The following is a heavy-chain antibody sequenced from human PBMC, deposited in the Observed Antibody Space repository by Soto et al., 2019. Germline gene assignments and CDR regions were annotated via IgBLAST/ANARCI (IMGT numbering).Heavy chain of an antibody. D-gene: IGHD5-12*01. CDR1: GGTFSSYA. Sequence: QVQLVQSGAEVKKPGSSVKVSCKASGGTFSSYAISWVRQAPGQGLEWMGGIIPIFGTANYAQKFQGRVTITADESTSTAYMELCSLRSEDTAVYYCARLGYSGYDYDYYYYGMDVWGQGTTVTVSS. CDR3: ARLGYSGYDYDYYYYGMDV. J-gene: IGHJ6*02. V-gene: IGHV1-69*01. CDR2: IIPIFGTA.